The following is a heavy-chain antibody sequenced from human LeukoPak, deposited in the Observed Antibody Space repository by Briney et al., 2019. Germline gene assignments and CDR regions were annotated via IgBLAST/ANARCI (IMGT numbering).Heavy chain of an antibody. CDR3: ARDRGGSYYRYWYFDL. CDR2: ISAYNGNT. CDR1: GYTFTSYG. Sequence: ASVKVSCKASGYTFTSYGISWVRQAPGQGLEWMGWISAYNGNTNYAQNLQGRVTITTDTSTSTAYMELRSLRSDDTAVYYCARDRGGSYYRYWYFDLWGRGTLVTVSS. V-gene: IGHV1-18*01. J-gene: IGHJ2*01. D-gene: IGHD1-26*01.